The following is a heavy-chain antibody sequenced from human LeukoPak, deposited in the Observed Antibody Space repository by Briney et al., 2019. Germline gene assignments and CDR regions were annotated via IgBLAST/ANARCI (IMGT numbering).Heavy chain of an antibody. CDR1: GFTFSSYA. CDR3: AKEVGGYSYGLIRLFDP. Sequence: GGSLRLSCAASGFTFSSYAMSWVRQAPGKGLEWVSAISGSGGSTYYADSVKGRFTISRDNSKNTLYLQMNSLRAEDTAVYYCAKEVGGYSYGLIRLFDPWGQGTLVTVSS. CDR2: ISGSGGST. V-gene: IGHV3-23*01. J-gene: IGHJ5*02. D-gene: IGHD5-18*01.